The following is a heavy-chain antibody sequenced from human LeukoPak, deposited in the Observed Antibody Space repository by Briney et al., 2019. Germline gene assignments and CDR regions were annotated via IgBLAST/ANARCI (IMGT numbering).Heavy chain of an antibody. CDR2: IYSGGST. Sequence: GGSLRLSCAASGFTVSSNYMSWVRQAPGKGLEWVSVIYSGGSTYYSDSVKGRFTISRDNSKNTLYLQMNSLRAEDTAVYYCASDGYSYGYFGYYYYGMDVWGQGTTVTVS. D-gene: IGHD5-18*01. CDR1: GFTVSSNY. J-gene: IGHJ6*02. CDR3: ASDGYSYGYFGYYYYGMDV. V-gene: IGHV3-66*01.